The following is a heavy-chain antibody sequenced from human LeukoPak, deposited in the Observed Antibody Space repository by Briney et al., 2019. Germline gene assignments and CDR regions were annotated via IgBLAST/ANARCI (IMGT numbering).Heavy chain of an antibody. CDR2: IYYSGST. CDR3: AGPQTRSSLQDY. CDR1: GVSFSGYY. D-gene: IGHD2-2*01. V-gene: IGHV4-59*01. Sequence: SETLSLTCSVYGVSFSGYYWSWIRQPPGKGLEWIGYIYYSGSTNYNPSLKSRLTISVDTSKNQFSLKLSSVTAADTAVYYCAGPQTRSSLQDYWGQGNLVTVSS. J-gene: IGHJ4*02.